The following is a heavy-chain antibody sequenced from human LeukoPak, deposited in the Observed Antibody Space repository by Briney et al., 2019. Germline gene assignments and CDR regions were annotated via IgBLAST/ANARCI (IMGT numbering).Heavy chain of an antibody. D-gene: IGHD3-16*01. Sequence: GGSLRLSCAASGFTFSSFAMSCVRQAPGKGLEWVSGISETGGTTWHADSVKGRLTISRDNSKNTLYLQMNTLRAEDTAVYYCAKDYGGQDSLFDYRGQGTLVIVSS. CDR1: GFTFSSFA. CDR3: AKDYGGQDSLFDY. CDR2: ISETGGTT. V-gene: IGHV3-23*01. J-gene: IGHJ4*02.